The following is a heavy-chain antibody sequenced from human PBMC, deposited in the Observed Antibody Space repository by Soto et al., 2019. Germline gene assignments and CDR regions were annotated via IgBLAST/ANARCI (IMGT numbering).Heavy chain of an antibody. V-gene: IGHV1-69*13. CDR1: GGTFSRYA. D-gene: IGHD3-3*01. J-gene: IGHJ3*02. Sequence: SEQGSCKAAGGTFSRYAISWVRQAPGQGLEWMGGIIPIFGTANYAQKFQGRVTITADESTSTAYMELSSLRSEDTAVYYCARRFLEWSHVAFDIWGQGTMVTVSS. CDR2: IIPIFGTA. CDR3: ARRFLEWSHVAFDI.